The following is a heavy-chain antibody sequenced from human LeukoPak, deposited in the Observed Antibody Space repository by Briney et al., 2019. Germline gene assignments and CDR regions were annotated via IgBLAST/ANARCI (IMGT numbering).Heavy chain of an antibody. CDR3: ARAIGGYNVMDV. CDR1: GFTFSSYA. D-gene: IGHD2-15*01. Sequence: AGGSLRLSCAASGFTFSSYAMHWVRQAPGKGLEWVAVISYDGSNKYYADSVKGRFTISRDNSKNTLYLQMNSLRVEDTGVYYCARAIGGYNVMDVWGQGTTVTVSS. J-gene: IGHJ6*02. CDR2: ISYDGSNK. V-gene: IGHV3-30-3*01.